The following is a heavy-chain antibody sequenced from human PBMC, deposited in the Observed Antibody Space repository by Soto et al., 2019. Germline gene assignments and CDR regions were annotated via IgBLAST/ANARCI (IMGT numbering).Heavy chain of an antibody. CDR2: IIHIFGTA. J-gene: IGHJ6*02. D-gene: IGHD2-2*02. V-gene: IGHV1-69*01. CDR1: GGTFSSYA. CDR3: ARRRYCSSTSCYRGGYYYGMDV. Sequence: QVQLVQSGAEVKKPGSSVKVSCKASGGTFSSYAISWVRQAPGQGLEWMGGIIHIFGTAHYAQKFQGRVTITEDESTSKAYMELSSLRSEDTAVYYCARRRYCSSTSCYRGGYYYGMDVWGQGTTVTVSS.